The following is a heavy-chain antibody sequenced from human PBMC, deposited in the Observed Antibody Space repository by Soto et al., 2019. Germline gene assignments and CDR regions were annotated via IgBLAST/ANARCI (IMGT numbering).Heavy chain of an antibody. J-gene: IGHJ4*02. CDR2: ITAYNGKT. Sequence: QVQLVQTGGEVKKPGASVKVSCKASGYTFSNYGVSWVRQAPGQGLEWMGWITAYNGKTNYAHNFEGRVAMTIDTSTSTAYSELRSLRSDDTAGYFCARQHIDLCSDSPDFDYWGQGTLVTVSA. V-gene: IGHV1-18*04. D-gene: IGHD2-15*01. CDR3: ARQHIDLCSDSPDFDY. CDR1: GYTFSNYG.